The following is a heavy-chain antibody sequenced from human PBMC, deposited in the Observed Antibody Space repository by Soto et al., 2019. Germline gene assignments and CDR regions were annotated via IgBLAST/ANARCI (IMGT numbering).Heavy chain of an antibody. D-gene: IGHD3-10*01. CDR1: GYTLTELS. CDR2: FDPEDGET. CDR3: ATVANGSGSYSKYYYYYGMDV. V-gene: IGHV1-24*01. J-gene: IGHJ6*02. Sequence: ASVKVSCKVSGYTLTELSMHWVRQAPGKGLEWMGGFDPEDGETIYAQKFQGRVTMTEDTSTDTAYMELSSLRSEDTAVYYCATVANGSGSYSKYYYYYGMDVWGQGTTVTVSS.